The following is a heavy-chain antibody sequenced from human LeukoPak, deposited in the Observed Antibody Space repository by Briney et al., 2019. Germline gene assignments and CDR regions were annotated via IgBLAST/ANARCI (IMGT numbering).Heavy chain of an antibody. D-gene: IGHD3-10*01. CDR1: GYTFTDSY. CDR3: ARDGRLTIFVRGIITEGSPPKN. Sequence: ASVKVSCRASGYTFTDSYMHWVRQAPGQGLEWMGWINPKTGGTNYAQRFQGRVTMTRDTSIRTAYMELNSLRSDDTAVYYCARDGRLTIFVRGIITEGSPPKNWGQGTLVTVSS. CDR2: INPKTGGT. V-gene: IGHV1-2*02. J-gene: IGHJ4*02.